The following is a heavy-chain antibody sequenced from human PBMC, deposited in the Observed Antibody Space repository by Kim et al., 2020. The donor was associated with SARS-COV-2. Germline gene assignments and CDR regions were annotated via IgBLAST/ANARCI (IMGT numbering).Heavy chain of an antibody. V-gene: IGHV3-30*18. CDR1: GFTFSSYG. Sequence: GGSLRLSCAASGFTFSSYGMHWVRQAPGKGLEWVAVISYDGSNKYYADSVKGRFTISRDNSKNTLYLQMNSLRAEDTAVYYCAKDPAYSSGSLYYYGMDVWGQGTTVTVSS. D-gene: IGHD6-19*01. CDR3: AKDPAYSSGSLYYYGMDV. CDR2: ISYDGSNK. J-gene: IGHJ6*02.